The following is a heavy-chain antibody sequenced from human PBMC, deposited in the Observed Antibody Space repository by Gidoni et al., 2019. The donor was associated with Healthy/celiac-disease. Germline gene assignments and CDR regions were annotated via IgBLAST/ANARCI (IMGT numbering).Heavy chain of an antibody. V-gene: IGHV4-39*01. D-gene: IGHD2-2*01. Sequence: QLQLQASGPGLVKPSETLSLTCTVSGGSISSSSYYWGWIRQPPGKGLEWIGSIYYSGSTYYNPSLKSRVTISVDTSKIQFSLKLSSVTAADTAVYYCARRAGYCSSTSCYANWFDPWGQGTLVTVSS. CDR2: IYYSGST. CDR3: ARRAGYCSSTSCYANWFDP. CDR1: GGSISSSSYY. J-gene: IGHJ5*02.